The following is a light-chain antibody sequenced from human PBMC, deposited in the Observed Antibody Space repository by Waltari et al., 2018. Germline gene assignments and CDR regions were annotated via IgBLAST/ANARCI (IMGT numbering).Light chain of an antibody. V-gene: IGLV2-8*01. Sequence: QSALTQPPSASGSPGQSVTISCTGTSSDVGSYTSGSWFQQHPGKAPKLIIYEVSKRPSGVPDRFSGSKSGNTASLTVSGLQAEDEADYYCSSKGGSNNLVFGGGTKLTVL. CDR3: SSKGGSNNLV. CDR1: SSDVGSYTS. CDR2: EVS. J-gene: IGLJ3*02.